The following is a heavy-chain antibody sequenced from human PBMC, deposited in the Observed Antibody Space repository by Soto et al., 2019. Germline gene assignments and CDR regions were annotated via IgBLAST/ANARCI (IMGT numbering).Heavy chain of an antibody. J-gene: IGHJ4*02. CDR2: IIPIFGTA. Sequence: SVKVSCKASGGTFSSYAISWVRQAPGQGLEWMGGIIPIFGTANYAQKFQGRVTITADESTSTAYMELSSLRSEDTAVYYCARLYYDSHQNPPWGQGTLVTVSS. CDR1: GGTFSSYA. D-gene: IGHD3-22*01. V-gene: IGHV1-69*13. CDR3: ARLYYDSHQNPP.